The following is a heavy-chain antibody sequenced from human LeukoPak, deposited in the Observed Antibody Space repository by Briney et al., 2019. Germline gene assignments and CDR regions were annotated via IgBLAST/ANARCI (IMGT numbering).Heavy chain of an antibody. J-gene: IGHJ4*02. Sequence: QPGGSLRLSCTASGFTFSIYWMTWVRQAPGKGLEWVANIKHDAREKYYVDSVMGRFTISRDNAKNSVYLQMNSLRAEDTALYYCARSAFPADYWGQGILVTVSS. CDR1: GFTFSIYW. CDR2: IKHDAREK. D-gene: IGHD2/OR15-2a*01. CDR3: ARSAFPADY. V-gene: IGHV3-7*01.